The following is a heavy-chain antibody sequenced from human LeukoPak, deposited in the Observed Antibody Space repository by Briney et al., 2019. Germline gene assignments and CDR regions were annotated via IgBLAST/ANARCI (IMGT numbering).Heavy chain of an antibody. D-gene: IGHD1-7*01. J-gene: IGHJ4*02. Sequence: PGGSLRLSCAASGFTFSSYSMNWVRQAPGKGLEWVSYISSSSSTIYYADSVKGRFTISRDNAKNSLYLQMNSLRAEDTAVYYCARRSQRRNYGFSDYWGQGTLVTVSS. V-gene: IGHV3-48*04. CDR3: ARRSQRRNYGFSDY. CDR2: ISSSSSTI. CDR1: GFTFSSYS.